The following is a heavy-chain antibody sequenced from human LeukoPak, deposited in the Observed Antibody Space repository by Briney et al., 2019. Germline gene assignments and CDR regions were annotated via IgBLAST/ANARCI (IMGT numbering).Heavy chain of an antibody. Sequence: GGSLRLSCAASGFTFSIYDLSWVRQAPGKGLECVSAISRGVGSTYYADSVKGRFTISRDNSKNTLYLQMNNLRADDTAVYYCAKKGQADDYGKPDWGQGTLVTVSS. J-gene: IGHJ4*02. CDR1: GFTFSIYD. CDR3: AKKGQADDYGKPD. D-gene: IGHD4-17*01. CDR2: ISRGVGST. V-gene: IGHV3-23*01.